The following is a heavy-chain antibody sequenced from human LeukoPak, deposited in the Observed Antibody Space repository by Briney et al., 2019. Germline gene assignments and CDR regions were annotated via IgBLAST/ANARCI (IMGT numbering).Heavy chain of an antibody. V-gene: IGHV4-30-4*01. J-gene: IGHJ6*02. CDR2: IYYSGST. D-gene: IGHD3-10*01. CDR3: ARDQLVMVRRNYYYYGMNV. Sequence: PSETLSLTCTVSGGSISSGDYYWSWIRQPPGKGLEWIGYIYYSGSTYYNPSLKSRVTISVDTSKNQFSLKLSSVTAADTAVYYCARDQLVMVRRNYYYYGMNVWGQGTTVTVSS. CDR1: GGSISSGDYY.